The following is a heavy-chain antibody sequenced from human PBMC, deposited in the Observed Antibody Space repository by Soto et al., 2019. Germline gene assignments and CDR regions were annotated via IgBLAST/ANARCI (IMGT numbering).Heavy chain of an antibody. V-gene: IGHV1-46*01. Sequence: QVQLVQSGAEVKKPGASVKVSCKASGYTFTSYYMHWVRQAPGQGLEWMGIINPSGGSTSYAQKXQXRXXMTRDTSTSTVYMELSSLRSEDTAVYYCARFAMDYWGQGTLVTVSS. CDR3: ARFAMDY. CDR1: GYTFTSYY. J-gene: IGHJ4*02. CDR2: INPSGGST.